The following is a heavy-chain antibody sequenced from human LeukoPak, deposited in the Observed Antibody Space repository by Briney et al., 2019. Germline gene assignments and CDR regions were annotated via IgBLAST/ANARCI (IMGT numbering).Heavy chain of an antibody. V-gene: IGHV3-23*01. J-gene: IGHJ1*01. CDR3: AKGVLGAGSLLEYFQH. CDR2: ITTDGSGA. Sequence: AGSLSLSCAASGFAFRNYDMIWVRQAPGRGLELVSGITTDGSGAYYADSVKGRFTVSRDNSKNTVFLQMNSLRGEDVAIYYCAKGVLGAGSLLEYFQHWGQGTLVTVSS. CDR1: GFAFRNYD. D-gene: IGHD3-10*01.